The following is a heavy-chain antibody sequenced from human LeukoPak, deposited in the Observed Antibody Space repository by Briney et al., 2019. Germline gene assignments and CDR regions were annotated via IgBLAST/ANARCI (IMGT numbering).Heavy chain of an antibody. D-gene: IGHD2/OR15-2a*01. CDR1: GFTFSSHA. CDR2: ITNDNYDT. Sequence: PGGSLRLSCAASGFTFSSHAMSWVRQAPGKGLEWVSSITNDNYDTFYADSVKGRFTISRDESKNTLYLQMKSLRAEDTAVYYCAREGISRKMDFDYWGQGTLVTVSS. CDR3: AREGISRKMDFDY. J-gene: IGHJ4*02. V-gene: IGHV3-23*01.